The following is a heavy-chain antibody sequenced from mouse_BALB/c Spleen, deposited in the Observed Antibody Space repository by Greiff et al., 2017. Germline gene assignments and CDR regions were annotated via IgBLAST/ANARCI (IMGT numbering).Heavy chain of an antibody. J-gene: IGHJ3*01. D-gene: IGHD2-3*01. CDR3: ASDLYDGYYGGFAY. Sequence: DVKLQESGPGLVKPSQSLSLTCTVTGYSITSDYAWYWIRQFPGNKLEWMGYISYSGSTSYNPSLKSRISITRDTSKNQFFLQLNSVTTEDTATYYCASDLYDGYYGGFAYWGQGTLVTVSA. CDR2: ISYSGST. CDR1: GYSITSDYA. V-gene: IGHV3-2*02.